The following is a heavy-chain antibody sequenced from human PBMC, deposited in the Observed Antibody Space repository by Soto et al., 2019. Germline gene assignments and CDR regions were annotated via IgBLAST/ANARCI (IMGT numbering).Heavy chain of an antibody. CDR1: GFTFSSYG. CDR2: IWYDGSNK. Sequence: QPGGSLRLSCAASGFTFSSYGIHFFRHAPGKGLEWVAVIWYDGSNKYYADSVKGRFTISRDNSKNTLYLQMNSLRAEDTAVYYCAREYMGDAFDIWGQGTMVTVSS. D-gene: IGHD3-10*01. V-gene: IGHV3-33*01. J-gene: IGHJ3*02. CDR3: AREYMGDAFDI.